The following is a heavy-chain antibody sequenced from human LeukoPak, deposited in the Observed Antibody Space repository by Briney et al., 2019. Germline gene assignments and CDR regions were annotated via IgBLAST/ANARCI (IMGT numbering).Heavy chain of an antibody. V-gene: IGHV4-4*09. D-gene: IGHD3-22*01. J-gene: IGHJ6*03. CDR3: ARGTYYYDSSGYYFSRIKYYYMDV. Sequence: SETLSLTCTVSGGSIGGYYWSWIRQPPGKGLEWIGYIYTSGSTNYNPSLKSRVTISVDTSKNEFSLKLSSVTAADTAVYYCARGTYYYDSSGYYFSRIKYYYMDVWGKGTTVTVSS. CDR2: IYTSGST. CDR1: GGSIGGYY.